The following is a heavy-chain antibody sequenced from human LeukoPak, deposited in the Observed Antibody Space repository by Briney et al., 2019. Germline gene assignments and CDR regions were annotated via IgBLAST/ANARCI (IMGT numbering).Heavy chain of an antibody. D-gene: IGHD3-22*01. Sequence: ASVKVSCKASGYTFTSYAMNWVRQAPGQGLEWVGWINTNTGNPTYAQGFTGRFVFSLDTSVSTAYLQISSLKAEDTAGYYCASTAWITMIVVAKEGDYGMDVWGQGTTVTASS. V-gene: IGHV7-4-1*02. CDR3: ASTAWITMIVVAKEGDYGMDV. J-gene: IGHJ6*02. CDR2: INTNTGNP. CDR1: GYTFTSYA.